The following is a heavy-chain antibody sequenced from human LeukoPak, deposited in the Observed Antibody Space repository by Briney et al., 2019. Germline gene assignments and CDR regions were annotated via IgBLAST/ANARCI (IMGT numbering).Heavy chain of an antibody. V-gene: IGHV3-23*01. D-gene: IGHD3-10*01. CDR1: GVTFSSYA. CDR3: AKPKLRGVIDPDHY. CDR2: ISGSGGST. Sequence: GGSLRLSCAASGVTFSSYAMSWVRQAPGKGLEWVSAISGSGGSTYYADSVKGRFTISRDNSKNTLYLQMNSLRAEDTAVYYCAKPKLRGVIDPDHYWGQGTLVTVSS. J-gene: IGHJ4*02.